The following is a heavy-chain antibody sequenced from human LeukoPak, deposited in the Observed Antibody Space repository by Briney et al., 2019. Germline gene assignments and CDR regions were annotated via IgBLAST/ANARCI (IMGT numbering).Heavy chain of an antibody. J-gene: IGHJ4*02. D-gene: IGHD2-21*02. CDR2: ISNNGGYT. CDR3: AKDLPLDIVVVTAIPETSDY. Sequence: GGSLRLSCAASGFTFSSSAMSWVRQAPGKGLEWVSTISNNGGYTYYADSVQGRFTISRDNSKNTLYLQMNSLRAEDTAVYYCAKDLPLDIVVVTAIPETSDYWGQGTLVTVSS. CDR1: GFTFSSSA. V-gene: IGHV3-23*01.